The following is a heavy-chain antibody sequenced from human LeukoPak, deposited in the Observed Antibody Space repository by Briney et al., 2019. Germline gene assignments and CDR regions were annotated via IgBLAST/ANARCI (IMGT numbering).Heavy chain of an antibody. CDR3: ADVDSGA. D-gene: IGHD6-19*01. V-gene: IGHV3-7*01. CDR2: IIPEGSAK. Sequence: GGSLRLSCAASGVTVNTWWMAWVRQAPGKGLEWVDSIIPEGSAKYYVDSVKGRFTISRDNAMNSLYLQLNSLRLEDTALYYCADVDSGAWGQGTLVTVSS. J-gene: IGHJ5*02. CDR1: GVTVNTWW.